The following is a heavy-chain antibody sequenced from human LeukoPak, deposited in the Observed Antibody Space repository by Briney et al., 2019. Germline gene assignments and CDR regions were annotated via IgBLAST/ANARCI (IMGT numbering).Heavy chain of an antibody. V-gene: IGHV6-1*01. D-gene: IGHD2-15*01. CDR1: GDSVSSSSAA. CDR3: ARAGGGRGSGIDI. CDR2: TYYRSKWYN. J-gene: IGHJ3*02. Sequence: SQTLSLTCAISGDSVSSSSAAWNWIRQSPSRGLEWLGMTYYRSKWYNDYAVSVKSRIAINPDTSKNQFSLQLSSVTPEDRAVYYCARAGGGRGSGIDIWGQGTMVTVSS.